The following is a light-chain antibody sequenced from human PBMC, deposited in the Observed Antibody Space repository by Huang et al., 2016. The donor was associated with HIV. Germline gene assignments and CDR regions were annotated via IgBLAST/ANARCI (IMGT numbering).Light chain of an antibody. Sequence: EIVMTQSPATLSVSPGERATLSCRASQSVSSNLAWYQQKPGQAPRLRSYGASTRATGIPARFSGSGAGTEFTLTISSLQSEDFAVYYCQQYNNWPPTTFGPGTKVDIK. CDR2: GAS. V-gene: IGKV3-15*01. J-gene: IGKJ3*01. CDR3: QQYNNWPPTT. CDR1: QSVSSN.